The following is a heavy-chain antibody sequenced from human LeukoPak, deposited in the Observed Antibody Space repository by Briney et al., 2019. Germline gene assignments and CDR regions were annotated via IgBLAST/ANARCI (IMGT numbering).Heavy chain of an antibody. CDR3: ARLRGAQFYFYYYMDV. V-gene: IGHV3-20*04. CDR2: INWDGDSI. J-gene: IGHJ6*03. CDR1: GFRFDEYG. D-gene: IGHD5-24*01. Sequence: GGSLRLSCAASGFRFDEYGMSWVRHPPGKGLEWASGINWDGDSIGYAESVKGRFTITRDNDKNSLYLQMNSLRAEDTALYYCARLRGAQFYFYYYMDVWGKGTTVTVSS.